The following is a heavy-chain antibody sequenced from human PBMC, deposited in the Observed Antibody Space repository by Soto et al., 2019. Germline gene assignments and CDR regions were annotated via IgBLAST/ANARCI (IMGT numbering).Heavy chain of an antibody. Sequence: GGSLRLSCAASGFTFSSYDMSWVRQAPGKGLEWVSGVSASGSITSYADSAKGRFTISRDNAKNTVFLQMSSLRAEDTAVYFCAKAMYSSKTDFDYWGQGTLVTVSS. V-gene: IGHV3-23*01. J-gene: IGHJ4*02. D-gene: IGHD6-13*01. CDR3: AKAMYSSKTDFDY. CDR1: GFTFSSYD. CDR2: VSASGSIT.